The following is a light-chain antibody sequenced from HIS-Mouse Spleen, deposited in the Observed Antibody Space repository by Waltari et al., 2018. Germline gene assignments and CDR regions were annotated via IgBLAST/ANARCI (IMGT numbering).Light chain of an antibody. J-gene: IGLJ2*01. CDR3: YSTDSSGNHRV. CDR1: DLPKKY. Sequence: SYELTQPPSVSVSPGQTARITCSGDDLPKKYAYWYQQNSGQATVLVIYEDSKRPSGIPERFSGSSSGTMATLTISGAQVEDEADYYCYSTDSSGNHRVFGGGTKLTVL. CDR2: EDS. V-gene: IGLV3-10*01.